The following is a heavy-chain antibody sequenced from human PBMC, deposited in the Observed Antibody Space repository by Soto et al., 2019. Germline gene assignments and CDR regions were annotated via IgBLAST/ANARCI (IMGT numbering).Heavy chain of an antibody. J-gene: IGHJ4*02. Sequence: GGSLRLSCAASGFTFSSYAMSWVRRAPGKGLEWVSAISGSGGSTYYADSVKGRFTISRDNSKNTLYLQMNSLRADDTAVYYCAKDIGPQYEGLAPFDYWGQGTLVTVSS. V-gene: IGHV3-23*01. CDR2: ISGSGGST. CDR3: AKDIGPQYEGLAPFDY. D-gene: IGHD6-19*01. CDR1: GFTFSSYA.